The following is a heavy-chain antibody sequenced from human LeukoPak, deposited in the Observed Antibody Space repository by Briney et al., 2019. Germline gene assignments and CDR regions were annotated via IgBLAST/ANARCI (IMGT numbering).Heavy chain of an antibody. J-gene: IGHJ6*02. CDR3: ARDAGIAAAGLGYSSGWQDYYYYGMDV. Sequence: PSETLSLTCAVYGGSFSGYYWSWIRQPPGKGLEWIGEINHSGSTNYNPSLKSRVTISVDTSKNQFSLKLSSVTAADTAVYYCARDAGIAAAGLGYSSGWQDYYYYGMDVWGQGTTVTVSS. CDR2: INHSGST. CDR1: GGSFSGYY. D-gene: IGHD6-13*01. V-gene: IGHV4-34*01.